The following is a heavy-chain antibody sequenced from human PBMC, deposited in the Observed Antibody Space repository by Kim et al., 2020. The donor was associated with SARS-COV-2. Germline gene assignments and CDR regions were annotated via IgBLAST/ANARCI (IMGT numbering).Heavy chain of an antibody. CDR1: GFTFSSYW. CDR3: AKDFTSNLWGIFGYF. Sequence: GGSLRLSCASSGFTFSSYWMSWVRQAPGPGLEWVANIDHDGSETNYVDSVKGRFTISREHAKNSLYLHMNSLRAEDTAVYYCAKDFTSNLWGIFGYF. CDR2: IDHDGSET. D-gene: IGHD3-3*01. V-gene: IGHV3-7*01. J-gene: IGHJ2*01.